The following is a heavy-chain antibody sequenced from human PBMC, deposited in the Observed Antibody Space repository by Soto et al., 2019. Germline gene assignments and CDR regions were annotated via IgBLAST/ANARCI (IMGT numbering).Heavy chain of an antibody. CDR3: ARGVAILEWLLEAYFDY. CDR2: ISYDGSNK. D-gene: IGHD3-3*02. CDR1: GFTFSSYA. J-gene: IGHJ4*02. V-gene: IGHV3-30-3*01. Sequence: GGSLRLSCAASGFTFSSYAMHWVRQAPGKGLEWVAVISYDGSNKYYADSVKGRFTISRDNSKNTLYLQMNSLRAEDTAVYYCARGVAILEWLLEAYFDYWGQGTLVTVSS.